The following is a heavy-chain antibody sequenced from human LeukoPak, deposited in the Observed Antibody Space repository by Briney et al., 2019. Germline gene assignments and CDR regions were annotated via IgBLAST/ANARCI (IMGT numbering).Heavy chain of an antibody. CDR2: ISAYNGNT. CDR3: ARDGGLPPYSSSSWAA. D-gene: IGHD6-6*01. J-gene: IGHJ5*02. Sequence: ASVKVSCKASGYTFTSYGISWVRQAPGQGLEWMGWISAYNGNTNYAQKLQGRVTMTTDTSTSTAYMELRSLRSDDTAVYYCARDGGLPPYSSSSWAAWGQGTLVTVSS. V-gene: IGHV1-18*01. CDR1: GYTFTSYG.